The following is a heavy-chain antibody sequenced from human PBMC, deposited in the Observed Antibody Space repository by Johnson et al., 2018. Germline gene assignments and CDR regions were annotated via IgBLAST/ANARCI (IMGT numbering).Heavy chain of an antibody. J-gene: IGHJ3*02. CDR3: ARRPTVVTPGAFDI. CDR1: GYTFTSYD. Sequence: QVQLVESGAEVKKPGASVKVSCKASGYTFTSYDINWVRQATGQGLEWMGWMNPNSGNTGYAQKFQGRVTMTRNTSISTAYMELSSLRSEDPAVYYCARRPTVVTPGAFDIWGQGTMVTVSS. CDR2: MNPNSGNT. D-gene: IGHD4-23*01. V-gene: IGHV1-8*01.